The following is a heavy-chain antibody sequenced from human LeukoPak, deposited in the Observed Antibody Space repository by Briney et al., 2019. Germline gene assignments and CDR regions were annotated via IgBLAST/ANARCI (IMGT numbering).Heavy chain of an antibody. D-gene: IGHD6-6*01. V-gene: IGHV4-34*01. Sequence: SETLSLTCAVYGGSFSGYYWSWIRQPPGKGLEWIGEINHSGSTNYNPSLKSRVTISVDTSKNRFSLKLSSVTAADTALHYCARDGGSSHQHYYYYYYMDVWGKGTTVTVSS. CDR3: ARDGGSSHQHYYYYYYMDV. J-gene: IGHJ6*03. CDR1: GGSFSGYY. CDR2: INHSGST.